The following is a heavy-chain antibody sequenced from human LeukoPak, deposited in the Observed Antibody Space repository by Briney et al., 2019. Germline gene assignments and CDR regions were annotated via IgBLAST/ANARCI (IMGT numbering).Heavy chain of an antibody. Sequence: SETLSLTCTVSGGSISSSSYYWGWIRQPPGKGLEWIGSIYYSGSTYYNPSLKSRVTISVDTSKNQFSLKLSSVTAADTAVYYCARVSNYGAYNYYYMDVWGKGTTVTVSS. CDR2: IYYSGST. V-gene: IGHV4-39*01. D-gene: IGHD4-11*01. CDR3: ARVSNYGAYNYYYMDV. CDR1: GGSISSSSYY. J-gene: IGHJ6*03.